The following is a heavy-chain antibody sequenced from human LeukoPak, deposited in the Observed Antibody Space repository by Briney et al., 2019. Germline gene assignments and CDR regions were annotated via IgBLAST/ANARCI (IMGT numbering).Heavy chain of an antibody. D-gene: IGHD2-2*01. J-gene: IGHJ4*02. Sequence: GGSLRLSCAASGITFSNAWMSWVRQAPGKGLEWVGRIKSKTDGGTTDYAAPVKGRFTISRDDSKNTLYLQMNSLKTEDTAVYYYTTSCSSTSCYPDYWGQGTLVTVSS. CDR3: TTSCSSTSCYPDY. CDR1: GITFSNAW. V-gene: IGHV3-15*01. CDR2: IKSKTDGGTT.